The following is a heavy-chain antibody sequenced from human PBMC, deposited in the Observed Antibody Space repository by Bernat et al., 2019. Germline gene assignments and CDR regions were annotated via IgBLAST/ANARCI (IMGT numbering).Heavy chain of an antibody. Sequence: QLQLQESGPGLVKPSETLSLTCTVSGGSISSSSYYWGWIRQPPGKGLEWIGSIYYSGSTYYNPSLKSRVTISVSTSKNQFTLRLSSVTAADTAVYYCARRDLLRVRGFDYWGQGTLVTVSS. D-gene: IGHD3-10*01. V-gene: IGHV4-39*01. J-gene: IGHJ4*02. CDR3: ARRDLLRVRGFDY. CDR1: GGSISSSSYY. CDR2: IYYSGST.